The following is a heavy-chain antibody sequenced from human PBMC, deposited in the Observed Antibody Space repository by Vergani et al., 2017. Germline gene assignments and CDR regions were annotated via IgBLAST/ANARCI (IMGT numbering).Heavy chain of an antibody. Sequence: EVQLVQSGAEVKKPGESLKISCMGSGYSFTNYWIGWVRQMPGKGLEWMGIIYPGDSDTRYSPSFQGQVTISVDKTINTAYLHVSRLKASDTTIYYCALEEDDGYQVTHWGNWGQGTRVTVSS. CDR1: GYSFTNYW. CDR2: IYPGDSDT. D-gene: IGHD2-2*01. CDR3: ALEEDDGYQVTHWGN. J-gene: IGHJ4*02. V-gene: IGHV5-51*03.